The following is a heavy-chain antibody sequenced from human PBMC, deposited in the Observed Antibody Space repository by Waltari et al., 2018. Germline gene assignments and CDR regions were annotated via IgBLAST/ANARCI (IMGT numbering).Heavy chain of an antibody. V-gene: IGHV1-2*06. CDR1: AYPLPGSH. J-gene: IGHJ3*02. D-gene: IGHD6-19*01. Sequence: QLVQSGAGVTKAGPLRTVSSQFSAYPLPGSHMPRVRPAPGPGLEWMGRINPNSGGTNYAQKFQGRVIMTRDTSISTAYMELSRLGSDDTAVYYCARGRLEAFDIWGQGTMVTVSS. CDR3: ARGRLEAFDI. CDR2: INPNSGGT.